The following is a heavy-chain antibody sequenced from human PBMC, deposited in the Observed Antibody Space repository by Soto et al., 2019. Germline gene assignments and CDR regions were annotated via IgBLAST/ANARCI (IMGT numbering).Heavy chain of an antibody. CDR3: ARDQGITIFGVYSMYYYGMDV. V-gene: IGHV1-3*01. Sequence: AASVKVSCKASGYTFTSYAMHWVRQAPGQRLEWMGWINAGNGNTKYSQKFQGRVTITRDTFASTAYMELSSLRSEDTAVYYCARDQGITIFGVYSMYYYGMDVWGQGTTVTVSS. D-gene: IGHD3-3*01. CDR1: GYTFTSYA. CDR2: INAGNGNT. J-gene: IGHJ6*02.